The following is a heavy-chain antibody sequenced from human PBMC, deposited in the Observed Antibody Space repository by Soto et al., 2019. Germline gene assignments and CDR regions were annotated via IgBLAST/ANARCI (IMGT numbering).Heavy chain of an antibody. CDR3: AKDHGYSSWGNIDY. CDR1: GFTFDDYA. V-gene: IGHV3-9*01. Sequence: GGSLRLSCAASGFTFDDYAMHWVRQAPGKGPEWVSGISWNSGSIGYADSVKGRFTISRDNAKNSLYLQMNSLRAEDTALYYCAKDHGYSSWGNIDYWGQGTLVTVSS. J-gene: IGHJ4*02. D-gene: IGHD6-13*01. CDR2: ISWNSGSI.